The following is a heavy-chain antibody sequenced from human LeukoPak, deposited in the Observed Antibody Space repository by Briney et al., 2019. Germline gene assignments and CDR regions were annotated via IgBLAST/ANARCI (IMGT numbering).Heavy chain of an antibody. CDR1: GYTFTGYY. J-gene: IGHJ3*01. CDR2: INPNSGGT. V-gene: IGHV1-2*02. D-gene: IGHD2-21*02. Sequence: ASVTVSCTASGYTFTGYYMHWVRQAPGQGLEWMGWINPNSGGTNYAQKFQGRVTMTRDTSISTAYMELSRLRSDDTAVYYCARVCGGDCYTHWGQGTMVTVSS. CDR3: ARVCGGDCYTH.